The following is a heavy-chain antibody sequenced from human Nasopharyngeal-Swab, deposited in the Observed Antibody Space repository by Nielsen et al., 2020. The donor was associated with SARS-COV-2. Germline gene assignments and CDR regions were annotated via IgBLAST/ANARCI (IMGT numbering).Heavy chain of an antibody. J-gene: IGHJ6*02. Sequence: ESLKISCAASGFTFSSYVMSWVRQAPGKGLEWIGEINHSGSTNYNPSLKSRVTISVDTSKNQFSLKLSSVTAADTAVYYCARWGVSSSFYYYYGMDVWGQGTTVTVSS. D-gene: IGHD6-6*01. CDR1: GFTFSSYV. CDR2: INHSGST. CDR3: ARWGVSSSFYYYYGMDV. V-gene: IGHV4-34*01.